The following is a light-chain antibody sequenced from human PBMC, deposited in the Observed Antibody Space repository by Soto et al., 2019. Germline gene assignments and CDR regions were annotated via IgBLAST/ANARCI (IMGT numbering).Light chain of an antibody. CDR3: QQYNNWPIT. CDR2: DAS. CDR1: HSVRSD. J-gene: IGKJ5*01. Sequence: EIVMTQSPATLSVSPGARAPLSCRASHSVRSDLAWYQQNPGQSPRLLIYDASNRATGIPARFSGSGSGTDFTLTISSLEAEDFAVYYCQQYNNWPITFGQGTRLEIK. V-gene: IGKV3D-15*01.